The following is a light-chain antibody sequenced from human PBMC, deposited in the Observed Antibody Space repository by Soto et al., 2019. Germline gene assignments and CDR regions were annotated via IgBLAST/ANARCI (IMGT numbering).Light chain of an antibody. CDR1: ESISNF. J-gene: IGKJ1*01. CDR3: QQYITYST. V-gene: IGKV1-5*01. Sequence: DIQMTQSPSTLSASVGDRVTITCRASESISNFLAWYQQKPGKAPNLLISGASTLEEGVPSRFRGSGSGTEFTLTITSLQTDDFATYYCQQYITYSTFGQGTKVDIK. CDR2: GAS.